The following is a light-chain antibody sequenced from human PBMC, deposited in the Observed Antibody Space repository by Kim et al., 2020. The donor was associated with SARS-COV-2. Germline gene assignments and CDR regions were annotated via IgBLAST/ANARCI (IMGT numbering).Light chain of an antibody. V-gene: IGKV1-5*03. CDR2: LAS. J-gene: IGKJ2*01. CDR3: QIYTLFPYT. CDR1: ENIGTW. Sequence: DIQMTQSPSSLSASVGDRVTITCLASENIGTWLAWYQQKPGRAPSLLIYLASALESGVLSRFSRTGSGTEFSLSITSLQPDDFAIYSSQIYTLFPYTFGQGPKLEI.